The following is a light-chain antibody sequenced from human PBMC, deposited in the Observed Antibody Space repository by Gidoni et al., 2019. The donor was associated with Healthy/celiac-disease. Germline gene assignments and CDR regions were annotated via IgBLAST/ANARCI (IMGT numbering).Light chain of an antibody. J-gene: IGKJ4*01. CDR2: AAS. Sequence: DIQMTQSPSSLSASVADRVTITCRASQSFSSYLNWYHQKPGKAPKLLIYAASSLQSGVPSRFSGSGSGKDFTLTISSLQPEDFATYYCQQSYSTPRTFGGGTKVEIK. CDR3: QQSYSTPRT. CDR1: QSFSSY. V-gene: IGKV1-39*01.